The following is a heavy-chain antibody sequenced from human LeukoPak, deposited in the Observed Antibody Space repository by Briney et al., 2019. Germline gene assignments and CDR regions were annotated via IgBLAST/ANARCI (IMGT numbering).Heavy chain of an antibody. CDR2: IYYSGST. J-gene: IGHJ5*02. CDR1: GGSISSYY. CDR3: ARDRAQYSSSWYGIWFDP. V-gene: IGHV4-59*01. D-gene: IGHD6-13*01. Sequence: SETLSLTCTVSGGSISSYYWGWIRQPPGKGLEWIGYIYYSGSTNYNPSLKSRVTISVDTSKNQFSLKLSSVTAADTAAYYCARDRAQYSSSWYGIWFDPWGQGTLVTVSS.